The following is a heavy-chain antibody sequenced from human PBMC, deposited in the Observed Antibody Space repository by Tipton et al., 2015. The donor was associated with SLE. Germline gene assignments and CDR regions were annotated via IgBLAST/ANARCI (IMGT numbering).Heavy chain of an antibody. J-gene: IGHJ6*02. CDR1: GGSISSGSYF. V-gene: IGHV4-61*02. Sequence: TLSLTCTVSGGSISSGSYFWTWIRQPAGKGLEWVGRIYTSGSTNYNPSLESRVTISVDTSKNQFSLKLTSVTAADTAVYYCARGMVTWRGAILGVDVRGQGATVNVSS. CDR3: ARGMVTWRGAILGVDV. D-gene: IGHD2-21*02. CDR2: IYTSGST.